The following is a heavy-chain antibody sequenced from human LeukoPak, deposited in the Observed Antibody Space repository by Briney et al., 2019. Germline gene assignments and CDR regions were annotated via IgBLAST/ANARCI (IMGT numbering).Heavy chain of an antibody. J-gene: IGHJ4*02. CDR3: ARGTYYDILTGYGPFDY. Sequence: GGSLRLSCAASGFTVSSNYMSWVRQAPGKGLEWVSVIYSGGSTYYADSVKGRFTISRDNSKNTLYLQMNSLRAEDTAVYHCARGTYYDILTGYGPFDYWGQGTLVTVSS. V-gene: IGHV3-66*01. CDR2: IYSGGST. D-gene: IGHD3-9*01. CDR1: GFTVSSNY.